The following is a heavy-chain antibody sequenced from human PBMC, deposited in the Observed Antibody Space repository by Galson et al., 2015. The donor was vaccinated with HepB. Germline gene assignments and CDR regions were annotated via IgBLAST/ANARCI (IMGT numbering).Heavy chain of an antibody. J-gene: IGHJ4*02. CDR3: ARDGSTYYYDSSGYYDY. CDR1: GFTFSSYG. CDR2: IRYDGSNK. D-gene: IGHD3-22*01. V-gene: IGHV3-30*02. Sequence: SLRLSCAASGFTFSSYGMHWVRQAPGKGLEWVAFIRYDGSNKYYADSVKGRFTISRDNSKSTLYLQMNSLRAEDTAVYYCARDGSTYYYDSSGYYDYWGQGTLVTVSS.